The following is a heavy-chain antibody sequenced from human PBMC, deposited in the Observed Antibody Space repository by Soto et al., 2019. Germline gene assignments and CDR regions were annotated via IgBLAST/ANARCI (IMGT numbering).Heavy chain of an antibody. CDR2: ISYDGSNR. Sequence: QVQLVESGGGVVQPGRSLRLSCAASGFTFSSFVVHWVRQAPGKGLDWVAVISYDGSNRNYADSVKGRFTISRDNSQNTLFLQMNSLRAEDTAVYYCAKGKFVSSTSFDDWGQGTLVTVSS. CDR3: AKGKFVSSTSFDD. V-gene: IGHV3-30*18. CDR1: GFTFSSFV. D-gene: IGHD2-2*01. J-gene: IGHJ4*01.